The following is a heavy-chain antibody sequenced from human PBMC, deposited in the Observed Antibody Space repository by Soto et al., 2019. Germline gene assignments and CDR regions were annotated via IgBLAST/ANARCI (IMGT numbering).Heavy chain of an antibody. Sequence: QVQLVESGGGVVQPGRSLRLSCAASGFTFSSYAMHWVRQAPGKGLEWVAVISYDGSNKYYADSVKGRFTISRDNSKNTLYLQMNSLRAEDTAVYYCARDREYYYDSSCYIYYYYYGMDVWGQGTTVTVSS. V-gene: IGHV3-30-3*01. CDR2: ISYDGSNK. J-gene: IGHJ6*02. CDR3: ARDREYYYDSSCYIYYYYYGMDV. D-gene: IGHD3-22*01. CDR1: GFTFSSYA.